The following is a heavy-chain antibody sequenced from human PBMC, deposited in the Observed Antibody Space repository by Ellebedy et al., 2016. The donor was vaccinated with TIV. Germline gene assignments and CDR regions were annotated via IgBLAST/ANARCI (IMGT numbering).Heavy chain of an antibody. J-gene: IGHJ4*02. CDR2: SDYSGST. CDR1: GGSFSGYY. D-gene: IGHD3-10*01. Sequence: MPSETLSLTCAVYGGSFSGYYWSWIRQSPGKGLEWIGFSDYSGSTNYNASLKGRVEISIDKSTNQFSLKLTSVTAADTAVYFCARGGSTVRGVIGYWGQGTLVTVSS. CDR3: ARGGSTVRGVIGY. V-gene: IGHV4-34*09.